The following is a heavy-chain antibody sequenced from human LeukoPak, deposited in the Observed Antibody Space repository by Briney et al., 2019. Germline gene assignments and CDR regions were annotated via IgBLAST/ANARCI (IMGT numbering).Heavy chain of an antibody. CDR3: VREDSVEAAGTDAFDF. J-gene: IGHJ3*01. Sequence: PSETLSLTCTVSGGSISSYYWSWIRQPPGKGLEWIGYIYYSGRTNYNPSLKSRVTISVDTSKNPFSLKLSSMTTADTAVYYCVREDSVEAAGTDAFDFGGQGQMATVSS. CDR1: GGSISSYY. D-gene: IGHD6-13*01. V-gene: IGHV4-59*13. CDR2: IYYSGRT.